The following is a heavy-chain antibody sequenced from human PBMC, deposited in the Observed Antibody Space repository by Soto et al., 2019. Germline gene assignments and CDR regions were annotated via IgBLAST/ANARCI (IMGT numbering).Heavy chain of an antibody. CDR1: GFTFSSYG. D-gene: IGHD3-16*01. Sequence: QVQLVESGGGVVQPGRSLRLSCAASGFTFSSYGMHWVRQAPGKGLEWVAVISYDGSNKYYADSVKGRFTISRDNSKNTLYLQMNSLRAEDTAVYYCASTLNWYFDLWGRGTLVTFSS. CDR3: ASTLNWYFDL. J-gene: IGHJ2*01. V-gene: IGHV3-30*03. CDR2: ISYDGSNK.